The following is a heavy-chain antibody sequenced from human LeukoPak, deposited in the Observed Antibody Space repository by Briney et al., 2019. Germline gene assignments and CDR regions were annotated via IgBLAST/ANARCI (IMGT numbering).Heavy chain of an antibody. Sequence: SETLSLTCTVSGGSISSYYWSWIPQPPGKGLEWIGYIYISGSTKYNPSLKSRVTISVDTSKNQFSLKLSSVTAADTAVYYCARQRGDGYHELPFDYWGQGTLVTVSS. CDR3: ARQRGDGYHELPFDY. V-gene: IGHV4-4*09. CDR2: IYISGST. CDR1: GGSISSYY. J-gene: IGHJ4*02. D-gene: IGHD5-24*01.